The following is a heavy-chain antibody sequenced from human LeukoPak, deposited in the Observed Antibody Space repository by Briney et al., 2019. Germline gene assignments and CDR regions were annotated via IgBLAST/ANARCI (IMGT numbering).Heavy chain of an antibody. Sequence: GGSLRLSCAASGFTYSSYSMNWVRQVPGKGLEWVSSISSSSSYKYYADSVKGRFTISRDNAKNSLYLQMNSLRAEDTAVYYCAGYYNSWYLDYWGQGTLVTFSS. CDR3: AGYYNSWYLDY. J-gene: IGHJ4*02. CDR2: ISSSSSYK. V-gene: IGHV3-21*01. D-gene: IGHD6-13*01. CDR1: GFTYSSYS.